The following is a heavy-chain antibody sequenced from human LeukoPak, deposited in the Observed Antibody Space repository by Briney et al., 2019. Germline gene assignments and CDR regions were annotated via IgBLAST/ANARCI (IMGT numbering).Heavy chain of an antibody. CDR1: GFSFSSYG. CDR2: ISYDGSNK. Sequence: GGSLRLSCAASGFSFSSYGMHWVRQAPGKGLGWVAVISYDGSNKYYADSVKGRFTISRDNSKNTLYLQMNSLRNEDTAVYFCARARWYLGPFDYWGQGTLVTVSS. J-gene: IGHJ4*02. D-gene: IGHD2-15*01. V-gene: IGHV3-30*03. CDR3: ARARWYLGPFDY.